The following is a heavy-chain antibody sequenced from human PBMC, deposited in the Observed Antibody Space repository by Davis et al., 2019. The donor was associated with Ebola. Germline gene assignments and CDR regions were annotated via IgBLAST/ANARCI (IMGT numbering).Heavy chain of an antibody. CDR2: ISSSGDST. D-gene: IGHD1-14*01. CDR1: GFTFSSYW. Sequence: GESLKISCAASGFTFSSYWMSWVRQAPGKGLEWVSAISSSGDSTYYADSVKGRFTISRDNSKNTLYLQMNSLRAEDTAVYYCAKGGGLRNSFDYWGQGTLVTVSS. CDR3: AKGGGLRNSFDY. J-gene: IGHJ4*02. V-gene: IGHV3-23*01.